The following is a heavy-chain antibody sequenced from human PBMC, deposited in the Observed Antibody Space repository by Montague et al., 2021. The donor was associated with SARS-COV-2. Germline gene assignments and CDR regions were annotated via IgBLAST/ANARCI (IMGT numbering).Heavy chain of an antibody. V-gene: IGHV4-61*09. J-gene: IGHJ6*02. CDR3: ARVGVGTMVRGVIPAYYYYGMDV. CDR2: IYTSGST. CDR1: GGSISSGNYY. Sequence: TLSLTCTVSGGSISSGNYYWSWIRQPAGKGLEWIGHIYTSGSTNYNPSLKSRVTISVDTSKNQFSLKLSSVTAADTAVYYCARVGVGTMVRGVIPAYYYYGMDVWGQGTPVTVSS. D-gene: IGHD3-10*01.